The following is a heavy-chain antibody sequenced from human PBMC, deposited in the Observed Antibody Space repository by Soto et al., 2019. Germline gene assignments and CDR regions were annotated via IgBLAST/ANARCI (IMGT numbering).Heavy chain of an antibody. V-gene: IGHV3-23*01. CDR2: SIATSGAT. CDR3: AGQTVVPADRVYCFDY. D-gene: IGHD2-2*01. J-gene: IGHJ4*02. CDR1: GFTFSSYA. Sequence: EVQLLESGGGLVQPGGSLRLSCAASGFTFSSYAMSWVRQTPGKGLEWVSSIATSGATFYPDSVKGRFTISRDNSKKRLLLQMRSLRDEDTALYYCAGQTVVPADRVYCFDYWGQGTLVTVSS.